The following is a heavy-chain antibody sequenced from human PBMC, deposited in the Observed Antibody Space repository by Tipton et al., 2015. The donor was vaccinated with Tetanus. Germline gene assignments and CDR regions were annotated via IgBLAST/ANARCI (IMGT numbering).Heavy chain of an antibody. CDR1: GGSISSSNW. CDR3: ARRADTAMVRGAFDI. CDR2: IYHSGST. V-gene: IGHV4-4*02. D-gene: IGHD5-18*01. Sequence: TLSLTCAVSGGSISSSNWWSWVRQPPGKGLEWIGEIYHSGSTNYNPSLKSRVTISVDTSKNQFSLKLSSVTAADTAVYYCARRADTAMVRGAFDIWGQGTMVTVSS. J-gene: IGHJ3*02.